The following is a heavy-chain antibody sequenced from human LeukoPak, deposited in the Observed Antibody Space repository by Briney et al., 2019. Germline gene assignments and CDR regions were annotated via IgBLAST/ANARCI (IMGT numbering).Heavy chain of an antibody. CDR3: AKGEYYDSSGYPPDY. CDR2: ICGDGSNK. J-gene: IGHJ4*02. CDR1: GLAFSSYG. D-gene: IGHD3-22*01. Sequence: PGGSLRLSCAVSGLAFSSYGMRWVRQAPGKGLEWVSVICGDGSNKYYADSVKGRFTISRDNSKNTLYLQMSSLRAEDTAVYYCAKGEYYDSSGYPPDYWGQGTLVTVS. V-gene: IGHV3-33*06.